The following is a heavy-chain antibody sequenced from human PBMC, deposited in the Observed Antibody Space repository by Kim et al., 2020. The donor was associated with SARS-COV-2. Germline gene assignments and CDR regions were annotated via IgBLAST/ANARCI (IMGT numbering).Heavy chain of an antibody. CDR1: GGSISSYY. CDR2: IYYSGST. J-gene: IGHJ4*02. D-gene: IGHD3-10*01. Sequence: SETLSLTCTVSGGSISSYYWSWIRQPPGKGLEWIGYIYYSGSTNYNPSLKSRVTISVDTSKNQFSLKLSSVTAADTAVYYCARDTFGYYGSGSYHYFDYWGQGTLVTVSS. CDR3: ARDTFGYYGSGSYHYFDY. V-gene: IGHV4-59*13.